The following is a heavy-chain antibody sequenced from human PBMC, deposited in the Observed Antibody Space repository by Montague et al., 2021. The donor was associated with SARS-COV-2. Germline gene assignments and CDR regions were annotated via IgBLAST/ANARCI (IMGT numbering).Heavy chain of an antibody. V-gene: IGHV4-39*01. Sequence: SETLSLTCTVSGDSTSCLNCYWGWIRQAPGKGLDWIGTIYNSGTTYYNPSLKSRLTISIDTSKNQFSLKLTSVTAADTAVYYCARHRNYGAHSFDNWFHTWGQGTLVTVSS. D-gene: IGHD4-17*01. CDR2: IYNSGTT. CDR3: ARHRNYGAHSFDNWFHT. J-gene: IGHJ5*02. CDR1: GDSTSCLNCY.